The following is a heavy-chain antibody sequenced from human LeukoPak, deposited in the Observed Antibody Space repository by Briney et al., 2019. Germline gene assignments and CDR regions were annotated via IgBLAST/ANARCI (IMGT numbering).Heavy chain of an antibody. J-gene: IGHJ6*03. CDR1: GFTFSNYW. CDR3: ATYHRSSYYYIDA. D-gene: IGHD6-6*01. Sequence: GGSLRLSCAASGFTFSNYWAIWVRQAPGKGLEWVANIKKDGSEKYYVDSVKGRFTISRDNAKNSLYLQMNSLGAEDTAVYFCATYHRSSYYYIDAWGKGTTVTVSS. CDR2: IKKDGSEK. V-gene: IGHV3-7*01.